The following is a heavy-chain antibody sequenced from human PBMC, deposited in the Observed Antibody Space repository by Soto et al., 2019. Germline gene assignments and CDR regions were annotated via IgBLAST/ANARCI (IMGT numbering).Heavy chain of an antibody. J-gene: IGHJ4*02. Sequence: DVHLLESGGDLVQPGGSLRISCGASGFTFSSFAMSLVRQAPGKGLEWVSSLRGNVAGIYYADSVKGRFTVSRDNSRNTLSLHMASLRGDDTAVYYCAQEKVLGTLFLEFCGRGTLVTVSS. CDR2: LRGNVAGI. CDR1: GFTFSSFA. V-gene: IGHV3-23*01. D-gene: IGHD1-1*01. CDR3: AQEKVLGTLFLEF.